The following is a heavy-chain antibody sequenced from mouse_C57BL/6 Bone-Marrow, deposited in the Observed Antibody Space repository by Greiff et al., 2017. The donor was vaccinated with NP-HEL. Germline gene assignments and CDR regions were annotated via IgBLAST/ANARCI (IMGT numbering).Heavy chain of an antibody. CDR3: ARKDYSKGSWYFDV. J-gene: IGHJ1*03. V-gene: IGHV5-17*01. D-gene: IGHD2-5*01. Sequence: EVQLVESGGGLVKPGGSLKLSCAASGFTFSDYGMHWVRQAPEKGLEWVAYISSGSSTIYYADTVKGRFPISRDNAKNTLFLQMTSLRSEDTAMYYCARKDYSKGSWYFDVWGTGTTVTVSS. CDR1: GFTFSDYG. CDR2: ISSGSSTI.